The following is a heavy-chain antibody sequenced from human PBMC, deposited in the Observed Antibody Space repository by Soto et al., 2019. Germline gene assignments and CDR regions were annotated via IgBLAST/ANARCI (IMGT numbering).Heavy chain of an antibody. Sequence: PSETLSLTCAVSGGCFSGYYWSWIRQPPGKGLEWIGEINHSGSTNYNPSLKSRVTISVDTSKNQFSLKLSSVTAADTAVYYCARGRAVDYWGQGTLVTVSS. D-gene: IGHD6-13*01. J-gene: IGHJ4*02. CDR3: ARGRAVDY. CDR2: INHSGST. CDR1: GGCFSGYY. V-gene: IGHV4-34*01.